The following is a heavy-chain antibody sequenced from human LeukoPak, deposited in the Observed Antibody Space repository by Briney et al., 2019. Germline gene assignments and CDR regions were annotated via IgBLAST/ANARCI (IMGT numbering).Heavy chain of an antibody. J-gene: IGHJ4*01. D-gene: IGHD2-8*01. Sequence: PGGSLRLSCAASGFTFSDYYMSWIRQAPGKGLEWLSYITSGGTTVYYADSVKGRFTISRDNAGNSVYLQMYTLRAEDTGVDDCARAECPNGACYEWLGYYLDYWGRGTMVTVSP. CDR2: ITSGGTTV. CDR3: ARAECPNGACYEWLGYYLDY. V-gene: IGHV3-11*01. CDR1: GFTFSDYY.